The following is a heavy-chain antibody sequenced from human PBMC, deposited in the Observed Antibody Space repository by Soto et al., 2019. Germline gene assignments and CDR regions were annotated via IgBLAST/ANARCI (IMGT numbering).Heavy chain of an antibody. J-gene: IGHJ4*02. D-gene: IGHD3-10*01. CDR3: SRETLWFGESLKS. CDR1: GFTFGSSW. CDR2: INGDGSIT. Sequence: EVQLVESGGGSAQTGGSLRISCATSGFTFGSSWMDWVRQAPGKGLEWVSRINGDGSITTYADSVKGRFTISRDSAGNTLYLQMNNLRADDTAVYYCSRETLWFGESLKSGGRGTLVTVSS. V-gene: IGHV3-74*01.